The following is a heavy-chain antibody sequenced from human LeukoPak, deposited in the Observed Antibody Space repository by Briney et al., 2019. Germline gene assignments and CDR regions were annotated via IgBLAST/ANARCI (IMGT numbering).Heavy chain of an antibody. J-gene: IGHJ4*02. CDR3: ARDSGGGGYDFWSGYYDY. D-gene: IGHD3-3*01. Sequence: SVKVSCKASGGTFSSYAISWVRQAPGQGLEWMGGIIPIFGTANYAQKFQGRVTITTDESPSTAYMELSSLRFEDTAVYYCARDSGGGGYDFWSGYYDYWGQGTLVTVSS. CDR1: GGTFSSYA. V-gene: IGHV1-69*05. CDR2: IIPIFGTA.